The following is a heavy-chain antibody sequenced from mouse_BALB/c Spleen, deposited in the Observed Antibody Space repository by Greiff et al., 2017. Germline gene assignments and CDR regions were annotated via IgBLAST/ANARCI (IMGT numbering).Heavy chain of an antibody. CDR2: ISSGSSTI. V-gene: IGHV5-17*02. D-gene: IGHD2-10*02. J-gene: IGHJ4*01. CDR1: GFTFSSFG. CDR3: ARKYGSYDAMDY. Sequence: EVKVVESGGGLVQPGGSRKLSCAASGFTFSSFGMHWVRQAPEKGLEWVAYISSGSSTIYYADTVKGRFTISRDNPKNTLFLQMTSLRSEDTAMYYCARKYGSYDAMDYWGQGTSVTVSS.